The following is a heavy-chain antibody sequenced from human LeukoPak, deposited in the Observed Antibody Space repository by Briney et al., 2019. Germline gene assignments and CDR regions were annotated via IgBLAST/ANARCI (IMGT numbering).Heavy chain of an antibody. V-gene: IGHV4-38-2*02. D-gene: IGHD3-10*01. CDR3: ASYMVRGVYYFDY. CDR1: GYSISSGYY. J-gene: IGHJ4*02. Sequence: TSETLSLTCTVSGYSISSGYYWGWIRQPPGKGLEWIGSIYHSGSTYYNPSLKSRVTISVDTSKNQFSLKLSSVTAADTAVYYCASYMVRGVYYFDYWGQGTLVTVSS. CDR2: IYHSGST.